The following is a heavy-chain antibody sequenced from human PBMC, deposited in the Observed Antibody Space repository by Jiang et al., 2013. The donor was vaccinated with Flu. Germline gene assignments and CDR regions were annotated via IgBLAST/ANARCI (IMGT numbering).Heavy chain of an antibody. J-gene: IGHJ5*02. CDR3: ATSLNYGGNSGWFDP. CDR2: TYPDDSDT. Sequence: EVKKPGESLTISCKGSGYTFTSYWIVWVRQMPGKGLEWMGITYPDDSDTIYSPSFQGQVSISVDKSLNIAYLQWSSLKASDTAMYYCATSLNYGGNSGWFDPWGQGTLVTVSS. V-gene: IGHV5-51*03. CDR1: GYTFTSYW. D-gene: IGHD4-23*01.